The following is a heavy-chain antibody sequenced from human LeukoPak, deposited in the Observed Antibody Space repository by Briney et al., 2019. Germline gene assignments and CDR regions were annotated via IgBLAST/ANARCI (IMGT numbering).Heavy chain of an antibody. Sequence: PGGSLRLSCAASGFTFSSYWMHWVRQAPGKGLVWVSRINSDGSSSSYADSVKGRFTISRDNAKNTLYLQMNSLRAEDTAVYYCARGAETASTAMAEDNWFDPWGQGTLVTVSS. CDR1: GFTFSSYW. V-gene: IGHV3-74*01. J-gene: IGHJ5*02. D-gene: IGHD5-18*01. CDR2: INSDGSSS. CDR3: ARGAETASTAMAEDNWFDP.